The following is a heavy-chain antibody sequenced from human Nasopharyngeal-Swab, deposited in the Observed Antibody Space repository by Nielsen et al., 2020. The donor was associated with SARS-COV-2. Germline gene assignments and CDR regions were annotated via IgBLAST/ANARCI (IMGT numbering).Heavy chain of an antibody. CDR1: GFIVSSNY. D-gene: IGHD3-9*01. CDR2: IYSGGTT. Sequence: GGSLRLSCAASGFIVSSNYMGWVRQAPGKGLEWVSVIYSGGTTYYADSVKGRFTISRLNSKNTLYLQMNSLRPEDTAVYYCAYSSYYDILTGLSFAFDYWGQGTLVTVFS. V-gene: IGHV3-53*04. CDR3: AYSSYYDILTGLSFAFDY. J-gene: IGHJ4*02.